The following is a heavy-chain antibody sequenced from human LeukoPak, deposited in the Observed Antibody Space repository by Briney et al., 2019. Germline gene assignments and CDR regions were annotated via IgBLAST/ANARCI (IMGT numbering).Heavy chain of an antibody. CDR2: IVVGSGNT. CDR3: AALWFGELTDAFDI. CDR1: GFTFTSSA. J-gene: IGHJ3*02. Sequence: GTSVKVSCKASGFTFTSSAVQWVRQARGQRLEWRGWIVVGSGNTNYAQKFQERVTITRDMSTSTAYMELSSLRSEDTAVYYCAALWFGELTDAFDIWGQGTMVTVSS. V-gene: IGHV1-58*01. D-gene: IGHD3-10*01.